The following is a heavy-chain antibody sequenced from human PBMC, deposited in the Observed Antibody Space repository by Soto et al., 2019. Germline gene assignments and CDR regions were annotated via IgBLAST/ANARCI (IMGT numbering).Heavy chain of an antibody. D-gene: IGHD6-19*01. J-gene: IGHJ4*02. CDR3: AGAGYGSGWPFDD. CDR1: GGSISSSTW. CDR2: IHHNGNT. V-gene: IGHV4-4*02. Sequence: QVQLQGSGPGLVKPSGTLSLTCAVSGGSISSSTWWSWVRQSPGKGLEWIGEIHHNGNTNYNPSLKNRVTIPVDKSNNQLSQKRTSVTAGDTAVYYCAGAGYGSGWPFDDWGQGTLVTVTS.